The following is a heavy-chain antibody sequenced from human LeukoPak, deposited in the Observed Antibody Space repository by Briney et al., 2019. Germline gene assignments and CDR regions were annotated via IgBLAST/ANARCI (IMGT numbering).Heavy chain of an antibody. CDR3: ARGYDILTGPSPLTG. CDR1: VYTFTSYH. J-gene: IGHJ4*02. D-gene: IGHD3-9*01. Sequence: GASVKVSCKSSVYTFTSYHIYWVRPATGQGLEWVGWMNPNSGNTGYAQNFQGRVTMTRNTSISTAYMELSSLRSEDTAVYYCARGYDILTGPSPLTGWGQGTLVTVSS. CDR2: MNPNSGNT. V-gene: IGHV1-8*01.